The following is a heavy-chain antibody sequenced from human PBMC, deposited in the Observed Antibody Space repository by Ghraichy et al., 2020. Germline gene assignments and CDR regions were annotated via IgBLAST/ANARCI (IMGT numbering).Heavy chain of an antibody. CDR1: GFTFSSYS. D-gene: IGHD3-22*01. Sequence: GGSLRLSCAASGFTFSSYSMNWVRQAPGRGLEWVSSIRSSSTYIYYADSVKGRFTISRDNAKNSLYLQMNSLRAEDTAVYYCARGRVSGYYTSRRTFDYWGQGTLVTVSS. CDR2: IRSSSTYI. J-gene: IGHJ4*02. CDR3: ARGRVSGYYTSRRTFDY. V-gene: IGHV3-21*01.